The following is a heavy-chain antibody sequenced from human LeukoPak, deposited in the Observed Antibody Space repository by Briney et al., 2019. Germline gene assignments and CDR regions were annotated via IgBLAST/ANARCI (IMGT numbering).Heavy chain of an antibody. CDR2: IYSGGTK. V-gene: IGHV3-53*01. D-gene: IGHD6-6*01. CDR3: ASGKYSTSSPDY. J-gene: IGHJ4*02. CDR1: GFTVSNYY. Sequence: GGSLRLSCAVSGFTVSNYYMSWVRQAPGKGLEWVSIIYSGGTKYYADSVKGRFTISRDNSKNTQYLQMNSLRVEDTAVYYCASGKYSTSSPDYWGQGTLVTVSS.